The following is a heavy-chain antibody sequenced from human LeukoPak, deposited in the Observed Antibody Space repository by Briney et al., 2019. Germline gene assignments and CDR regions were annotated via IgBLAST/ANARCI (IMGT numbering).Heavy chain of an antibody. CDR1: GFTFSTYY. J-gene: IGHJ4*02. D-gene: IGHD2-8*01. CDR2: IQQDGREK. Sequence: GGSLRPSSAPSGFTFSTYYMSWARHAPGEGLEWVANIQQDGREKKYVDSVKGRFTISRDNAKNSLYLQMNSLRVEDTALYYCARDCWGIKVMDGFDNWGQGTLVTVSS. V-gene: IGHV3-7*01. CDR3: ARDCWGIKVMDGFDN.